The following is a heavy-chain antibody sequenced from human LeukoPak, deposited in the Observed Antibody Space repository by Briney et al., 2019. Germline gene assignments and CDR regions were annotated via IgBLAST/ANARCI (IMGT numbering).Heavy chain of an antibody. J-gene: IGHJ6*03. Sequence: GASVKVSCKASGYTFTSYGISWVRQAPGQGLEWMGWISAYNGNTNYAQKFQGRVTMTRDTSISTAYMELSRLRSDDTAVYYCARAEKSESYENHIDVWGKGTTVTVSS. CDR1: GYTFTSYG. CDR3: ARAEKSESYENHIDV. V-gene: IGHV1-18*01. D-gene: IGHD3-10*01. CDR2: ISAYNGNT.